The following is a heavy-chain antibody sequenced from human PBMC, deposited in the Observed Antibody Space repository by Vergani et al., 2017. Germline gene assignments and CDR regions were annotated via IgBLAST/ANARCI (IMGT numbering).Heavy chain of an antibody. CDR3: ATSRGYSYGQLDY. CDR2: VYYSGST. D-gene: IGHD5-18*01. V-gene: IGHV4-59*01. J-gene: IGHJ4*02. CDR1: GCSISSYY. Sequence: QVQLQESGPGLVKPSETLSLTCTVSGCSISSYYWSWIRQPPGKGLEWIGYVYYSGSTNYNPSLKSRVTIAVDTSKHQFSLKLSSVTAADTAVYYCATSRGYSYGQLDYWGQGTLVTVSS.